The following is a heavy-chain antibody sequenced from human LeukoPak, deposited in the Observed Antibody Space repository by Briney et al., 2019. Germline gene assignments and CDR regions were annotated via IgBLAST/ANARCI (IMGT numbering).Heavy chain of an antibody. Sequence: SVKVSCKASGYTFTGYYMHWVRQAPGQGLEWMGGIIPIFSTADYAQNFQGRVTITTDESTSTAYMELSSLRSEDTAMYYCARASIVVVPAAPPFYYFDYWGQGTLVTVSS. CDR3: ARASIVVVPAAPPFYYFDY. CDR2: IIPIFSTA. J-gene: IGHJ4*02. V-gene: IGHV1-69*05. CDR1: GYTFTGYY. D-gene: IGHD2-2*01.